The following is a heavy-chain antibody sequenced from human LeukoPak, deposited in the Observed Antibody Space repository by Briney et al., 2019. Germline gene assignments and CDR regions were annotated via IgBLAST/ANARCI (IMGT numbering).Heavy chain of an antibody. J-gene: IGHJ6*04. D-gene: IGHD6-13*01. CDR3: ARESVAAAGTPYYYYYGMDV. CDR2: INHGGST. Sequence: SETLSLTCAVYGGSFSGYYWSWIRQPPGKGLEWIGEINHGGSTNYNPSLWGRVTISVDTSKNQFSLKLSSVTAADTAVYYCARESVAAAGTPYYYYYGMDVWGKGTTVTVSS. V-gene: IGHV4-34*01. CDR1: GGSFSGYY.